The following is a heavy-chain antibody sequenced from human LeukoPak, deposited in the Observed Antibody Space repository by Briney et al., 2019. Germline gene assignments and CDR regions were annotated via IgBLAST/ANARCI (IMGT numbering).Heavy chain of an antibody. Sequence: ASVKVSCKASGGTFGSYAISWVRQAPGQGLEWMGRIIPILGIANYAQKFQGRVTITADKSTSTAYMELSSLRSEDTAVYYCARDVVGSYSYNWFDPWGQGTLVTVSS. J-gene: IGHJ5*02. V-gene: IGHV1-69*04. CDR1: GGTFGSYA. D-gene: IGHD1-26*01. CDR3: ARDVVGSYSYNWFDP. CDR2: IIPILGIA.